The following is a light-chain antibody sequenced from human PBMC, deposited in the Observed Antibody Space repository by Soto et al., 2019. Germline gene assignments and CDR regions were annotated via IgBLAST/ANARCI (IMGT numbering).Light chain of an antibody. CDR1: QSVSSNY. CDR2: DAS. CDR3: QQYGSSPVT. J-gene: IGKJ1*01. Sequence: EIVLTQSPGTLSLSPGERATLSCRASQSVSSNYFAWYQQKPGQAPRLLIYDASTRATGIPARFTGSGSGTDFTLTISRLEPEDFAVYFCQQYGSSPVTFGQGTKGEIK. V-gene: IGKV3-20*01.